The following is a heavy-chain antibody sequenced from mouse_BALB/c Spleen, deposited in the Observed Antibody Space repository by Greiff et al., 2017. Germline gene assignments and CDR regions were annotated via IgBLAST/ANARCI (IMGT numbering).Heavy chain of an antibody. CDR3: TRGYYYAMDY. Sequence: VQLQQPGAELVKPGASVKLSCKASGYTFTSYYMYWVKQRPGQGLEWIGGINPSNGGTNFNEKFKSKATMTVDKSSRTAYMQLSSLTSEDSAVYYCTRGYYYAMDYWGQGTSVTVSS. J-gene: IGHJ4*01. V-gene: IGHV1S81*02. CDR1: GYTFTSYY. CDR2: INPSNGGT. D-gene: IGHD2-2*01.